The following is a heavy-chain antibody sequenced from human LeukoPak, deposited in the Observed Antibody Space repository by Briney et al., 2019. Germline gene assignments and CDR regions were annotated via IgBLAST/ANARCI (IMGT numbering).Heavy chain of an antibody. V-gene: IGHV4-59*12. CDR3: ARYVAAAGYFDY. D-gene: IGHD6-13*01. J-gene: IGHJ4*02. Sequence: SETLSLTCTVSGGSISSYYWSWIRQPPGKGLEWIGYIYYSGSTNYNPSLKSRVTISVDRSKNQFSLKLSPVTAADTAVYYCARYVAAAGYFDYWGQGTLVTVSS. CDR2: IYYSGST. CDR1: GGSISSYY.